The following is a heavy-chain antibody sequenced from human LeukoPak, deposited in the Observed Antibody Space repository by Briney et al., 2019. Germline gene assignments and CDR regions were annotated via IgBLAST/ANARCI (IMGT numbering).Heavy chain of an antibody. CDR2: ISSSSTYI. CDR3: AKDYDGSGRYFDY. CDR1: GFTFSSYN. V-gene: IGHV3-21*04. J-gene: IGHJ4*02. D-gene: IGHD3-10*01. Sequence: GGSLRLSCAASGFTFSSYNMNWVRQAPGKELEWVSSISSSSTYIYYADSVKGRFTISRDNSKNTLYLQMNSLRAEDTAVYYCAKDYDGSGRYFDYWGQGTLVTVSS.